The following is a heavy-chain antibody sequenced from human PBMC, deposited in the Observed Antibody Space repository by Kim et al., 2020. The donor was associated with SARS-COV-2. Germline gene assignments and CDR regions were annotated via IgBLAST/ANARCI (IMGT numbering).Heavy chain of an antibody. CDR3: ATYAGGDYGDPLGPQH. D-gene: IGHD4-17*01. CDR1: GYSFTSYW. CDR2: IYPGDSDT. V-gene: IGHV5-51*01. Sequence: GESLKISCKGSGYSFTSYWIGWVRQMPGKGLEWMGIIYPGDSDTRYSPSFQGQVTISADKSISTAYLQWSSLKASDTAMYYCATYAGGDYGDPLGPQHWGQGTLVTVSS. J-gene: IGHJ1*01.